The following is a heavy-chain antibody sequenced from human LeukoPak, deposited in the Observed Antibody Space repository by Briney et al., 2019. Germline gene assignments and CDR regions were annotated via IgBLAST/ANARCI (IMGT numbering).Heavy chain of an antibody. J-gene: IGHJ4*02. CDR2: ITDNYNT. CDR1: GIMFSYSA. V-gene: IGHV3-23*01. Sequence: GGSLRLSCAASGIMFSYSAMYLVRQAPGKGLECVAVITDNYNTYYGDSVKGRFTVSRDNSKNTLFLQMNSLRVEDTAVNYCASEGQIHSGSPLYFDYWGQGTLVTVSS. D-gene: IGHD1-26*01. CDR3: ASEGQIHSGSPLYFDY.